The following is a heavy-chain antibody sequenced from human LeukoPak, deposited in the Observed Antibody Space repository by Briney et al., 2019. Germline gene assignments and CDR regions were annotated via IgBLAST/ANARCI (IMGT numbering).Heavy chain of an antibody. V-gene: IGHV1-2*06. CDR2: INPNSGGT. CDR3: ARASTEGYSGYEFDY. D-gene: IGHD5-12*01. Sequence: ASVKVSCKASGYTFTGYYIHWVRQAPGQGLEWMGRINPNSGGTSSAEKFQGRVTMTRDTSITTAYMELSRLTSDDTAVYYCARASTEGYSGYEFDYWGQGTLVTVSS. J-gene: IGHJ4*02. CDR1: GYTFTGYY.